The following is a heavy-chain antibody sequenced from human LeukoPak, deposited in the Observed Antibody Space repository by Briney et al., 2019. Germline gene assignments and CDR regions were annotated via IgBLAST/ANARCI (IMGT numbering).Heavy chain of an antibody. CDR3: VKEGVEYSYSYGDY. V-gene: IGHV3-30*18. CDR1: GFSFNDYA. D-gene: IGHD3-16*01. J-gene: IGHJ4*02. CDR2: ISYDGGDK. Sequence: GGSLRLSCAASGFSFNDYAMYWVRQAPGKGLEWVALISYDGGDKYYAESMKGRITISRDNAENTLYLQMNNLRPDDTAFYFCVKEGVEYSYSYGDYWGQGTLVTVSS.